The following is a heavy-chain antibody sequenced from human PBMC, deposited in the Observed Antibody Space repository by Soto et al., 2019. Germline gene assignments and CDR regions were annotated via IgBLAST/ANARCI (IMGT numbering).Heavy chain of an antibody. V-gene: IGHV3-30-3*01. CDR1: GFTFSSYA. D-gene: IGHD1-1*01. CDR3: ARDTEPGGYDAFDI. CDR2: ISYDGSNK. J-gene: IGHJ3*02. Sequence: GGSLRPSCASSGFTFSSYAMHWVRQAPGKGLEWVAVISYDGSNKYYADAVKGRFTISRDNSKNTLYLQMNSLRAEDTAVYYCARDTEPGGYDAFDIWGQGPMV.